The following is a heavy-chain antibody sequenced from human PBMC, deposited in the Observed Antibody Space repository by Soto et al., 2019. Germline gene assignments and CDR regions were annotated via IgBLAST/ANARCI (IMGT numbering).Heavy chain of an antibody. CDR3: AKDLHGSYSGYGDY. CDR1: GFTFSSYA. V-gene: IGHV3-23*01. Sequence: GGSLRLSCAASGFTFSSYAMSWVRQAPGKGLEWVSAISGSGGSTYYADSVKGRFTISRDNSKNTLYLQMNSLRAEDTAVYYCAKDLHGSYSGYGDYWGQGTLVTVSS. D-gene: IGHD5-12*01. CDR2: ISGSGGST. J-gene: IGHJ4*02.